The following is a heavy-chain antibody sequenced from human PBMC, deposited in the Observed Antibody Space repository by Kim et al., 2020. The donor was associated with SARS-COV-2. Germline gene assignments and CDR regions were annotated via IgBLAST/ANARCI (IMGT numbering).Heavy chain of an antibody. CDR1: GFTFSDYY. Sequence: GGSLRLSCAASGFTFSDYYMSWIRQAPGKGLEWVSYISSSSSYTNYADSVKGRFTISRDNAKNSLYLQMNSLRAEDTAVYYCARVGIVGSGSIWFDPWGQGTLVTVSS. CDR3: ARVGIVGSGSIWFDP. CDR2: ISSSSSYT. J-gene: IGHJ5*02. V-gene: IGHV3-11*05. D-gene: IGHD3-10*01.